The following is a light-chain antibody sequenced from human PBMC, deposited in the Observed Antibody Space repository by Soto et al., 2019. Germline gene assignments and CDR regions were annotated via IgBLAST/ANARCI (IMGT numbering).Light chain of an antibody. J-gene: IGKJ4*01. CDR2: DAS. Sequence: EIVMTQSPATLSVSPGERATLSCRASHSVSTRLAWYQQKPGKAPRLLIYDASTRATGLPARFSGSGSGTDFTLTISSLQSEDFAVYYCQHYTNWTLTFGGGTKVEIK. V-gene: IGKV3-15*01. CDR3: QHYTNWTLT. CDR1: HSVSTR.